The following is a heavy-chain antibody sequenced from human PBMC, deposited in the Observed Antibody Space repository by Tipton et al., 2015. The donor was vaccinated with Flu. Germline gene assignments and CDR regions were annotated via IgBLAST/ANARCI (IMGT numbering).Heavy chain of an antibody. J-gene: IGHJ6*02. CDR2: IHTSGTT. CDR3: ARAESSLWAGHYYGLDV. D-gene: IGHD6-19*01. Sequence: LRLSCTVSGGSISSETHFWNWIRQPAGKGLEWIGRIHTSGTTYYKPSLKSRVTISLDTSKNHFSLRLTSVTAADTALYFCARAESSLWAGHYYGLDVWGQGTTVTVSS. V-gene: IGHV4-61*02. CDR1: GGSISSETHF.